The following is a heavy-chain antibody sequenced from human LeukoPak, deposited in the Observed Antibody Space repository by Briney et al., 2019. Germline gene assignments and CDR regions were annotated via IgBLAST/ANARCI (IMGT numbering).Heavy chain of an antibody. Sequence: GGSLRLSCAASGFTLGNYAMSWVRQAPGKGLEWVSAISGSGGSTYYADSVKGRFTISRDNSKNTLYLQMNSLRAEDTAVYYCAKVSSYDILTGYSPLIDYWGQGTLVTVSS. CDR3: AKVSSYDILTGYSPLIDY. CDR2: ISGSGGST. J-gene: IGHJ4*02. CDR1: GFTLGNYA. D-gene: IGHD3-9*01. V-gene: IGHV3-23*01.